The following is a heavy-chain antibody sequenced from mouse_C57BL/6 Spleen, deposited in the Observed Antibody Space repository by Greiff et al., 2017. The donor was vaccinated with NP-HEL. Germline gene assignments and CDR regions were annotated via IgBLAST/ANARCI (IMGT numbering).Heavy chain of an antibody. CDR3: ARDSNYDYFDY. V-gene: IGHV5-4*03. CDR2: ISDGGSYT. Sequence: DVKLVESGGGLVKPGGSLKLSCAASGFTFSSYAMSWVRPTPEKRLEWVATISDGGSYTYYPDNVKGRFTISRDNAKNTLYLQMSHLKSEDTAMYYCARDSNYDYFDYWGQGTTLTVSS. CDR1: GFTFSSYA. J-gene: IGHJ2*01. D-gene: IGHD2-5*01.